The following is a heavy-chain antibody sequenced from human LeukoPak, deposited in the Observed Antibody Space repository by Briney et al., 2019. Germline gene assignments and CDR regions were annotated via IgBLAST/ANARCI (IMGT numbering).Heavy chain of an antibody. CDR3: ATELDDYGDFHDNDAFDI. J-gene: IGHJ3*02. CDR2: IRYDGSNK. Sequence: GGSLRLSCAASGFTFSSYGMHWVRQAPGKGLEWVAFIRYDGSNKYYADSVKGRFTISRDNAKNSLYLQMNSLRAEDTAVYYCATELDDYGDFHDNDAFDIWGQGTMVTVSS. V-gene: IGHV3-30*02. CDR1: GFTFSSYG. D-gene: IGHD4-17*01.